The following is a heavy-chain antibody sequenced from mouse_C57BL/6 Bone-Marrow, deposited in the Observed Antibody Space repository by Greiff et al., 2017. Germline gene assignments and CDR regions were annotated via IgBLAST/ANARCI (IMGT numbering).Heavy chain of an antibody. D-gene: IGHD4-1*01. V-gene: IGHV1-66*01. CDR3: ARWGTGTGFAY. Sequence: VQLQQSGPELVKPGASVKISCKASGYSFTSYYIHWVKQRPGQGLEWIGWIYPGSGNTKYNEKFKGKATLTADTSSSTAYMQLSSLTSEDAGVYYCARWGTGTGFAYWGQGTLVTVSA. CDR2: IYPGSGNT. CDR1: GYSFTSYY. J-gene: IGHJ3*01.